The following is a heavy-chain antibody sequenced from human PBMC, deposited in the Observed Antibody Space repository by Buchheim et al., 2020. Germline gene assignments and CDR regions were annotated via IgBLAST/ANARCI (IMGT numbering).Heavy chain of an antibody. Sequence: QVQLQESGPGLVKPSETLSLTCTVSGGSISSYYWSWIRQPPGKGLEWIGYIYYSGSTNYNPSLKSRVTISVDTSKNQFSLNLSSVTAADTAVYYCARGWAAYCGGDCYNNWFDPWGQGTL. CDR2: IYYSGST. J-gene: IGHJ5*02. CDR3: ARGWAAYCGGDCYNNWFDP. CDR1: GGSISSYY. V-gene: IGHV4-59*01. D-gene: IGHD2-21*02.